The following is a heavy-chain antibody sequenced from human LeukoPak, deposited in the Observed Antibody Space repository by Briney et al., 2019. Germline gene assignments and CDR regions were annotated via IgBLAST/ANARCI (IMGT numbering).Heavy chain of an antibody. J-gene: IGHJ6*02. V-gene: IGHV1-69*02. CDR1: GGTFSSYT. CDR2: IIPILGIA. Sequence: GSSVKVSCKASGGTFSSYTISWVRQAPGQGLEWMGRIIPILGIANYAQKFQGRVTITADKSPSTAYMELSSLRSEDTAVYYCARVLGYCSGGSCPYYYYGMDVWGQGTMVTVSS. CDR3: ARVLGYCSGGSCPYYYYGMDV. D-gene: IGHD2-15*01.